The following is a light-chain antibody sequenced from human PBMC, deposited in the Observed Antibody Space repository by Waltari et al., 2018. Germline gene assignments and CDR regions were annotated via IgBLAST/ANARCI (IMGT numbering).Light chain of an antibody. V-gene: IGLV1-40*01. CDR3: QSYDTSLSVV. CDR2: GST. Sequence: QSVLTQPPSVSGAPGQRVTLSCTGSGPNIGAAYDVHWYQQPPRAAPKLLIYGSTSRPLGVPARFFGSTSGTSASLAITGLQAEDEADYYCQSYDTSLSVVFGGGTKLTVL. CDR1: GPNIGAAYD. J-gene: IGLJ3*02.